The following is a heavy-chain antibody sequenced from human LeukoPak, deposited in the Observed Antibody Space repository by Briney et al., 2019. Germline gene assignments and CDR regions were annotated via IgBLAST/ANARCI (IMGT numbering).Heavy chain of an antibody. CDR3: AREGYYGSGSPPSLYFDY. D-gene: IGHD3-10*01. V-gene: IGHV3-23*01. J-gene: IGHJ4*02. CDR1: GFTFSSYA. CDR2: ISGSGDTT. Sequence: GGSLRLSCAASGFTFSSYAMSWVRQAPGKGLEWVSVISGSGDTTYYADSVKGRFTISRDNSRSTLYLQMNSLRPEDTAIYYCAREGYYGSGSPPSLYFDYWGQGTLVTVSS.